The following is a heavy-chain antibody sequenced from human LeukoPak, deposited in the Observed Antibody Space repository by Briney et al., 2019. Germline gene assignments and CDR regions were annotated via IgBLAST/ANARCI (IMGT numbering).Heavy chain of an antibody. J-gene: IGHJ4*02. CDR1: GGSLSSYY. D-gene: IGHD3-22*01. V-gene: IGHV4-59*08. CDR2: IYYSGST. CDR3: ARRIDDSSGYYFFDY. Sequence: SETLSLTCTVSGGSLSSYYWSWIRQPPGKGLEWIGYIYYSGSTNYNPSLKSRVTISVDTSKNQFSLKLSSVTAADTAVYYCARRIDDSSGYYFFDYWGQGTLVTVSS.